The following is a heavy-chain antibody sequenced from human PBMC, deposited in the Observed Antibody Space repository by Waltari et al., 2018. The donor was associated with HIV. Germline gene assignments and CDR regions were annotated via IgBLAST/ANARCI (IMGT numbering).Heavy chain of an antibody. CDR1: GGPLSNRSYY. CDR3: ARHRVGIAVAGTKGFDP. CDR2: IYYSGS. D-gene: IGHD6-19*01. V-gene: IGHV4-39*01. Sequence: QLQLQESGPGLVTPSETLSLPCTVPGGPLSNRSYYWGWIRQPPGKGLEWIGSIYYSGSTISVDTSKNQFSLKLSSVTAADTAVYYCARHRVGIAVAGTKGFDPWGQGTLVTVSS. J-gene: IGHJ5*02.